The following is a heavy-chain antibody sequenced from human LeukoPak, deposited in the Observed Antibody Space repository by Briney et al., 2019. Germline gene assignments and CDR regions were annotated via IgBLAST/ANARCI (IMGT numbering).Heavy chain of an antibody. CDR1: GGSISSSSYY. D-gene: IGHD3-10*01. CDR2: IYYSGST. Sequence: SETLSLTCTVSGGSISSSSYYWDWIRQPPGKGLEWIGSIYYSGSTYYNPSLKSRVTISVDTSKNQFSLKLSSVTAADTAVYYCARGHRGAVDYWGQGTLVTVSS. CDR3: ARGHRGAVDY. V-gene: IGHV4-39*07. J-gene: IGHJ4*02.